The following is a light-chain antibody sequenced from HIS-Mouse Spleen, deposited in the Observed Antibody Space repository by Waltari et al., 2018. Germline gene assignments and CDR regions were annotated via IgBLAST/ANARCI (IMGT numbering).Light chain of an antibody. CDR2: DDS. J-gene: IGLJ1*01. CDR3: QVWDSSSDRV. Sequence: SYVLTQPPSVSVAPGQTARITCGGNTVGSKSVHWYQQNPGQAPVLVVYDDSDRPSGIPERFSGSNSGNTATLTISRVEAGDEADYYCQVWDSSSDRVFGTGTKVTVL. CDR1: TVGSKS. V-gene: IGLV3-21*02.